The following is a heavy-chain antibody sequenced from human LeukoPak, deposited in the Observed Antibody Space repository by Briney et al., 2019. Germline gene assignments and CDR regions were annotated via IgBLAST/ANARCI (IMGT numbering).Heavy chain of an antibody. D-gene: IGHD6-19*01. CDR3: ASTTVTGPDPGYFDY. J-gene: IGHJ4*02. V-gene: IGHV5-51*01. Sequence: GESLKISCKSSGYTFTSYWIGWVRQMPGKGLEWMGIIYPGDSDTRYSPSFQGQITISADKSISTAYMQWSSLKASDTAMYYCASTTVTGPDPGYFDYWGQGTLVTVSS. CDR2: IYPGDSDT. CDR1: GYTFTSYW.